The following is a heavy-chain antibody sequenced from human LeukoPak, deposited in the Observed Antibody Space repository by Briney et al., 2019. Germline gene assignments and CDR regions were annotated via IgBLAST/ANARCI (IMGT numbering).Heavy chain of an antibody. D-gene: IGHD3-10*01. J-gene: IGHJ4*02. CDR1: GGTFSSYA. CDR3: ASGGSGSYYNEPVDY. Sequence: SVKVSCKASGGTFSSYAISWVRQAPGQGLEWMGRIILIFGTANYAQKFQGRVTITTDESTSTAYMELSSLRSEDTAVYYCASGGSGSYYNEPVDYWGQGTLVTVSS. V-gene: IGHV1-69*05. CDR2: IILIFGTA.